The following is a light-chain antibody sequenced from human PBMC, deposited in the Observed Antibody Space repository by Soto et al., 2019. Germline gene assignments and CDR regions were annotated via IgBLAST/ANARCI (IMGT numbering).Light chain of an antibody. V-gene: IGLV2-8*01. CDR2: EVT. J-gene: IGLJ2*01. CDR1: SSDVGAYDY. Sequence: QSALTQPPSASGSPGQSVTISCTGTSSDVGAYDYVFWYQHHPGRAPKLIISEVTKRPSGVPDRFSGSKSGNTASLTVSGLQADDEAEYYCSSYAGGNAGGDNDVSFGGGTKLTVL. CDR3: SSYAGGNAGGDNDVS.